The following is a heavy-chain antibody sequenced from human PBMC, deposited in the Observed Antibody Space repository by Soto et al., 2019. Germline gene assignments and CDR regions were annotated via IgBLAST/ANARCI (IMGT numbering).Heavy chain of an antibody. D-gene: IGHD4-17*01. CDR2: FDPEDGET. Sequence: QVQLVQSGAEVKKPGASVKVSCKVSGYTLTELSMHWVRQAPGKGLEWMGGFDPEDGETIYAQKFQGRVTMTEDTSTDQAYMELSSLRSEDTAMYYCATARPDGDYVGGGSIYYSVMDVWGRGSTVTVSS. CDR1: GYTLTELS. V-gene: IGHV1-24*01. CDR3: ATARPDGDYVGGGSIYYSVMDV. J-gene: IGHJ6*02.